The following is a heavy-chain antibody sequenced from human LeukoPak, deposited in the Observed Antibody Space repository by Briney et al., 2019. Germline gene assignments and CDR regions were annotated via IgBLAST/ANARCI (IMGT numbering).Heavy chain of an antibody. CDR3: ARDGSSWYVDY. J-gene: IGHJ4*02. D-gene: IGHD6-13*01. CDR2: IYYSGKT. CDR1: GDFISGYY. Sequence: PSETLSLTCSVSGDFISGYYWSWIRQSPGKGLDCIGYIYYSGKTNYNPSLRSRVTISVDTSKNQFSLKLSSVTAADTAVYYCARDGSSWYVDYWGQGTLVTVSS. V-gene: IGHV4-59*12.